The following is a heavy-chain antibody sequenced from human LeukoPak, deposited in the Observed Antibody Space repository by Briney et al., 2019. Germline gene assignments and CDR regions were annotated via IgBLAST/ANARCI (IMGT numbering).Heavy chain of an antibody. V-gene: IGHV3-21*01. CDR2: IGSTSTYM. J-gene: IGHJ4*02. CDR1: GFTFSSYA. Sequence: GGSLRLSCAASGFTFSSYAMSWVRQAPGKGLEWVSSIGSTSTYMYYADSVTGRFTVSRDNAKNSLYLQMNSLRADDTAVYYCARDQVYYSGSRGYYALDSWGQGTLVTVSS. D-gene: IGHD3-22*01. CDR3: ARDQVYYSGSRGYYALDS.